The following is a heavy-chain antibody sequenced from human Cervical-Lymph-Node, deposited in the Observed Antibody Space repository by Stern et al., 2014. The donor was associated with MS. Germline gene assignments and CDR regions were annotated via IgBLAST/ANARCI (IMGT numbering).Heavy chain of an antibody. Sequence: VQLVESGGEVKKPGASVKVSCKASGYNTTSYGFTWVRQAPGQGLEWMGWISAYNGNTNYAQQFQGRVTMTTDTSTSTAYMEVRSLRSDDTAVYYCATFISAAGTFNHWGQGTLVTVSS. CDR3: ATFISAAGTFNH. D-gene: IGHD6-13*01. J-gene: IGHJ4*02. CDR2: ISAYNGNT. CDR1: GYNTTSYG. V-gene: IGHV1-18*01.